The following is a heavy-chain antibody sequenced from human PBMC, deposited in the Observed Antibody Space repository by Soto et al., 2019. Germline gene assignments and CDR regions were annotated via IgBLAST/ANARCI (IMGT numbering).Heavy chain of an antibody. CDR2: ISGDGNDK. V-gene: IGHV3-30*03. CDR1: GFIFRNFG. D-gene: IGHD1-26*01. Sequence: QVQPVESGGGVVQPGRSLRLSCAASGFIFRNFGMHWVRRAPGKGLEWVAVISGDGNDKYYPDSMKGRFTISRDNFNNTLYLQLNSLRPEDTAVYHCVQGASTAHQPLDSWGQGVLVTVSS. J-gene: IGHJ4*02. CDR3: VQGASTAHQPLDS.